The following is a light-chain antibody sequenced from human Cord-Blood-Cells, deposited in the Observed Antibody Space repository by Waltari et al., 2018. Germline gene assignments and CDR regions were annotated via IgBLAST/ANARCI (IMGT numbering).Light chain of an antibody. J-gene: IGKJ1*01. CDR3: QQLNSYPT. Sequence: IQLTQSPSSLSASVGDRVTITCRASQGISSYLAWYQQKPGKAPKLLIYAASTLQSGVPSRFSGSGSGTDFTLTISSLQPEDFATDYCQQLNSYPTFGQGTKVEIK. CDR1: QGISSY. CDR2: AAS. V-gene: IGKV1-9*01.